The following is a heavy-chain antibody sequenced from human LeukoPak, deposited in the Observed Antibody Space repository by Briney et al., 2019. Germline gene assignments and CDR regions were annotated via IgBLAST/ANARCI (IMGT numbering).Heavy chain of an antibody. Sequence: SETLSLTCTVSGGSVGSAGYYWSWIRQPPGGGLEWIGYIYYIRNTNYNPSLKSRVTMSLDPSKNQFSLKLNSVTAADTAVYYCARTQSQSGSYRYYFGYWGQGTLVTVSS. J-gene: IGHJ4*02. CDR3: ARTQSQSGSYRYYFGY. D-gene: IGHD1-26*01. CDR1: GGSVGSAGYY. V-gene: IGHV4-61*08. CDR2: IYYIRNT.